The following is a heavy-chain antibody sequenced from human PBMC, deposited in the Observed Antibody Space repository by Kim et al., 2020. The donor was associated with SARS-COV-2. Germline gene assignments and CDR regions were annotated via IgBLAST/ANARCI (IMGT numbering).Heavy chain of an antibody. CDR3: ARAGCWGDLYGR. V-gene: IGHV3-30*03. CDR2: ISNDGNKK. CDR1: GFTFSSFG. J-gene: IGHJ6*01. Sequence: GGSLRLSCAASGFTFSSFGMHWVRQAPGKGLEWVAMISNDGNKKKYADSMKDQFSISRDNSKNTVHLQMNSLRIEDKAVYYCARAGCWGDLYGR. D-gene: IGHD3-16*01.